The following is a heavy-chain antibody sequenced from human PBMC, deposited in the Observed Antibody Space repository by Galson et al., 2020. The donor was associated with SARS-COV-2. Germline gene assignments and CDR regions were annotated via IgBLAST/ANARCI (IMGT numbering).Heavy chain of an antibody. D-gene: IGHD1-1*01. Sequence: SETLSLTCTVSGDSNIFTNYFWGWIRQPPGKGLEWIANVKYNGDTYYNPSLKSRVTISLDTSSGQFSLKLRSVTAADTAVYFCASEFSASRVHHMDVWGKGTTVTISS. CDR1: GDSNIFTNYF. CDR3: ASEFSASRVHHMDV. V-gene: IGHV4-39*01. CDR2: VKYNGDT. J-gene: IGHJ6*03.